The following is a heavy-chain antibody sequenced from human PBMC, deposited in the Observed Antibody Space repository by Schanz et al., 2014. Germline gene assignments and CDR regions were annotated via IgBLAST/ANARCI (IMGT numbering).Heavy chain of an antibody. D-gene: IGHD1-1*01. CDR3: ARAHGNNWYGKGLDY. Sequence: VQLVESGGGLVKPGGSLRLSCVVSGFTVSSDHMSWVRQAPGKGLEWVAVIWSDGSTKYYADSVKGRFTISRDNSKNTLYLQMNSLRADDTAVYFCARAHGNNWYGKGLDYWGQGTQVTVSS. V-gene: IGHV3-33*01. CDR1: GFTVSSDH. CDR2: IWSDGSTK. J-gene: IGHJ4*02.